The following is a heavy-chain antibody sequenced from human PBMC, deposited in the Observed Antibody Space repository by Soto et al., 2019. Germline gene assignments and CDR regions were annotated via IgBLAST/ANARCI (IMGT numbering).Heavy chain of an antibody. D-gene: IGHD4-17*01. V-gene: IGHV1-46*03. CDR2: INPSIGRT. CDR1: GYTFTSYY. Sequence: QVQLVQSGAEVMKPGASVKISCKASGYTFTSYYIHWVRQAPGQGLEWMGMINPSIGRTNYAQKFQVRVTMTRDTSTSTVYMELSSLRSEDTAVYYCTRDRPDYGDIYFKYWGQGTLVIVSS. J-gene: IGHJ4*02. CDR3: TRDRPDYGDIYFKY.